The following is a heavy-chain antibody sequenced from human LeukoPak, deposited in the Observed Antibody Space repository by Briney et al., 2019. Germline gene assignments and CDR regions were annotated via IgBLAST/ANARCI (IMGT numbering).Heavy chain of an antibody. D-gene: IGHD5-12*01. Sequence: GGSLRLSCAASGFTFSSYSMNWVRQAPGKGLEWVSSISSSSSYIYYADSVKGRFTISRDNAKNSLYLQMNSLRAEDTAVYYCARDEKVDIVAIEAWFDPWGQGTLVTVSS. CDR1: GFTFSSYS. CDR2: ISSSSSYI. CDR3: ARDEKVDIVAIEAWFDP. J-gene: IGHJ5*02. V-gene: IGHV3-21*01.